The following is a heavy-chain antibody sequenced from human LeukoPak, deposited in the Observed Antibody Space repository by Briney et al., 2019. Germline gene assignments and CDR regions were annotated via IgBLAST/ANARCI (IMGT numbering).Heavy chain of an antibody. J-gene: IGHJ3*01. V-gene: IGHV4-59*01. CDR1: GFTFSDYG. D-gene: IGHD2-15*01. Sequence: GSLRLSCAASGFTFSDYGMTWVRQSPGKGLEWIAYISYSGSTNYNPSLKSRVTISIDTSKNQFSLRLNSVTAADTAVYYCARSDIYCSGGSCPPNTFDAFDVWGQGTMVTVSS. CDR2: ISYSGST. CDR3: ARSDIYCSGGSCPPNTFDAFDV.